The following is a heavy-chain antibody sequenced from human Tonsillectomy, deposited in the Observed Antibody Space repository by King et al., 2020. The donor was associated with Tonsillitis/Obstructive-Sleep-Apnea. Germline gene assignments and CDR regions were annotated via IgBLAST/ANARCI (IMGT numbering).Heavy chain of an antibody. CDR1: GGSFSGYY. CDR2: INHSGST. CDR3: ARGHVGNDNAFDI. Sequence: VQLQQWGAGLLKPSETLSLTCAVSGGSFSGYYWSWVRQPPGKGLEWIGEINHSGSTNYNPSLKSRVTISVDMSKNQFSLKLSSVTAADTAVYYCARGHVGNDNAFDIWGQGTMVTVSS. D-gene: IGHD3-22*01. V-gene: IGHV4-34*01. J-gene: IGHJ3*02.